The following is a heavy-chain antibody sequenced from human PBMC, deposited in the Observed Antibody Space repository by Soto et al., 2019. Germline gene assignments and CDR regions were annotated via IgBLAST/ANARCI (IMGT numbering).Heavy chain of an antibody. J-gene: IGHJ5*02. Sequence: ASVKVSCKASGYTFTSYAMHWVRQAPGQRLEWMGWINAGNGNTKYSQKFQGRVTITRDTSASTAYMELSSLRSEDTAVYYCARDRKNLEAWFEPWGQGTLVNVSS. CDR1: GYTFTSYA. CDR2: INAGNGNT. V-gene: IGHV1-3*01. CDR3: ARDRKNLEAWFEP.